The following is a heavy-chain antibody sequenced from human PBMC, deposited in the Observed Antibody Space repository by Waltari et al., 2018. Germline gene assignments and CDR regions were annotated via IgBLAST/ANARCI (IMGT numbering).Heavy chain of an antibody. D-gene: IGHD3-22*01. CDR2: IYHSGST. CDR1: GGSISSYY. V-gene: IGHV4-38-2*02. J-gene: IGHJ4*02. CDR3: ARDGGNYDSSGYYSDPFDY. Sequence: QVQLQESGPGLVKPSETLSLTCTVSGGSISSYYWSWIRQPPGKGLEWIGSIYHSGSTYYNPSLKSRVTISVDTSKNQFSLKLSSVTAADTAVYYCARDGGNYDSSGYYSDPFDYWGQGTLVTVSS.